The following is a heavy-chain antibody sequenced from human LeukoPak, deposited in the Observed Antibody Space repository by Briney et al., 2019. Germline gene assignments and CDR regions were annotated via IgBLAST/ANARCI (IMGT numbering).Heavy chain of an antibody. D-gene: IGHD6-13*01. Sequence: KTSETLSLTCTVSGGSISSSSYYWGWIRQPPGKGLEWIGSIYYSGSTYYNPSLKSRVTISVDTSKNQFSLKLSSVTAADTAVYYCATWQQLYPDYWGQGTLVTVSS. CDR1: GGSISSSSYY. V-gene: IGHV4-39*07. CDR2: IYYSGST. J-gene: IGHJ4*02. CDR3: ATWQQLYPDY.